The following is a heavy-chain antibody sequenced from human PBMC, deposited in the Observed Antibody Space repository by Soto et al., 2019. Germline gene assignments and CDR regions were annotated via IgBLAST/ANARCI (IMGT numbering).Heavy chain of an antibody. Sequence: QVQLVESGGGVVQPGRSLRLSCAASGFTFSSYGMHWVRRAPGRGLEWVAVISYDGSNKYYADSVKGRFTISRDNSKNTLYLQMNSLRAEDTAVYYCAKDQESSGWGYWGQGTLVTVSS. CDR2: ISYDGSNK. CDR3: AKDQESSGWGY. J-gene: IGHJ4*02. D-gene: IGHD6-19*01. V-gene: IGHV3-30*18. CDR1: GFTFSSYG.